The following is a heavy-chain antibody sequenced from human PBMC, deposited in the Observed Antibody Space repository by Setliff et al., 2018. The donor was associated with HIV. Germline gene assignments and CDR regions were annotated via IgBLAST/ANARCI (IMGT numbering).Heavy chain of an antibody. Sequence: SETLSLTCAVYGGSFSGYYWSWIRQPPGKGLEWIGEIHHSGSTNYNPSLKSRVTISIDTSKNQFSLNLTSVTAADTAVYYCARFAVGRGDYWGQGTPVTVS. V-gene: IGHV4-34*01. CDR1: GGSFSGYY. D-gene: IGHD1-26*01. CDR2: IHHSGST. CDR3: ARFAVGRGDY. J-gene: IGHJ4*02.